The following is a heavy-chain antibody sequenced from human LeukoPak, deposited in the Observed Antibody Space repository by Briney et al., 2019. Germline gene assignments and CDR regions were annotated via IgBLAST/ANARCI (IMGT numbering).Heavy chain of an antibody. J-gene: IGHJ1*01. D-gene: IGHD3-9*01. CDR1: GGSISTNRYN. V-gene: IGHV4-39*02. Sequence: SETLSLTCTVAGGSISTNRYNWAWIRQSPGKGLEGIGSIFHRGTTHYNPSLKSRVTLFRDTSNNHFSFTLTSVTAEDTPIYYCAGDTLYDSLPGPSKTEYFQHWGQGSLVTVSS. CDR2: IFHRGTT. CDR3: AGDTLYDSLPGPSKTEYFQH.